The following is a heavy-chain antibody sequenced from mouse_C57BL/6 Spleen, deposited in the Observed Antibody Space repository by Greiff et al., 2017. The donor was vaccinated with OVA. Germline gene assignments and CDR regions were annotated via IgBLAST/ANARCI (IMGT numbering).Heavy chain of an antibody. Sequence: EVKVVESGGGLVKPGGSLKLSCAASGFTFSDYGMHWVRQAPEKGLEWVAYISSGSSTIYYADTVKGRFTISRDNAKNTLFLQMTSLRSEDTAMYYCATSYYYGSSYDWYFDVWGTGTTVTVSS. CDR1: GFTFSDYG. J-gene: IGHJ1*03. CDR2: ISSGSSTI. V-gene: IGHV5-17*01. CDR3: ATSYYYGSSYDWYFDV. D-gene: IGHD1-1*01.